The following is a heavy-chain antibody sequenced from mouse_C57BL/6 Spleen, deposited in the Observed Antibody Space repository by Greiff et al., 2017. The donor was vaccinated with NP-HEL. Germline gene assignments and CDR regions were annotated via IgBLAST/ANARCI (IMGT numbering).Heavy chain of an antibody. V-gene: IGHV1-15*01. CDR3: ARGETGTNDY. D-gene: IGHD4-1*01. Sequence: QVQLQQSGAELVRPGASVTLSCKASGYTFTDYEMHWVKQTPVHGLEWIGAIDPETGGTAYNQKFKDKATLTADKSSSTAYMQLSSLTYEDAAVYYCARGETGTNDYWGQGTTLTVSS. CDR1: GYTFTDYE. J-gene: IGHJ2*01. CDR2: IDPETGGT.